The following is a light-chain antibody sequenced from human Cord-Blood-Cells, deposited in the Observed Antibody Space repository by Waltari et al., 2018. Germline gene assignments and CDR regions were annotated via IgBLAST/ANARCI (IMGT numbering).Light chain of an antibody. Sequence: QSALTQPPSASGSPGQSVTISCTGTSSDVGGYNYVSWYQQPPGKAPKLRIYEVSKRPSGVPDRFSGSKSGTTASLTVSGLQAEDEADYYCSSYAGSNNWVFGGGTKLTVL. CDR1: SSDVGGYNY. CDR3: SSYAGSNNWV. V-gene: IGLV2-8*01. J-gene: IGLJ3*02. CDR2: EVS.